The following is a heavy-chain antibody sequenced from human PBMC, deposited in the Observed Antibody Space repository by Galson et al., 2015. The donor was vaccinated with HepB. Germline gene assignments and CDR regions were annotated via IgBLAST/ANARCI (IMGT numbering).Heavy chain of an antibody. CDR2: IKQDGSEK. CDR1: GFTFSSYW. V-gene: IGHV3-7*03. J-gene: IGHJ4*02. D-gene: IGHD3-16*01. Sequence: SLRLSCAASGFTFSSYWMSWVRQAPGKGLEWVANIKQDGSEKYYVDSVKGRFTISRDNAKNSLYLQMNSLRAEDTAVYYCAREGPLFAGPPSPRFFDYWGQGTLVTVSS. CDR3: AREGPLFAGPPSPRFFDY.